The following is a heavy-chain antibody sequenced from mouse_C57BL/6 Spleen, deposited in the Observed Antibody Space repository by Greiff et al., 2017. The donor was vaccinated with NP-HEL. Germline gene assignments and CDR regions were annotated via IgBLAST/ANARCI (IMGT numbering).Heavy chain of an antibody. V-gene: IGHV1-53*01. CDR1: GYTFTSYW. Sequence: QVQLKQPGTELVKPGASVKLSCKASGYTFTSYWMLWVKQRPGQGLEWIGNINPSNGGTNYNEKFKSKATLTVDKSSSTAYMQLSSLTSEDSAVYYCAREGRYYYGSLDYWGQGTSVTVSS. CDR3: AREGRYYYGSLDY. J-gene: IGHJ4*01. CDR2: INPSNGGT. D-gene: IGHD1-1*01.